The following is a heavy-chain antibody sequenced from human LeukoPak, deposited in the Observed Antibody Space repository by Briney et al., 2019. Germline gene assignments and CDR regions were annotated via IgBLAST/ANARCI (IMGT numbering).Heavy chain of an antibody. CDR3: LRERGYRTYDC. J-gene: IGHJ4*02. D-gene: IGHD6-13*01. V-gene: IGHV3-7*01. CDR1: GFTFSYYW. Sequence: GGSLRLSCAASGFTFSYYWINGVRQAPGKGLEWVASIKQDGSEKYYVDSVKGRFTISRDNAKNSLYLQMNTLRAEDTAVYYCLRERGYRTYDCWGQGTLVTVSS. CDR2: IKQDGSEK.